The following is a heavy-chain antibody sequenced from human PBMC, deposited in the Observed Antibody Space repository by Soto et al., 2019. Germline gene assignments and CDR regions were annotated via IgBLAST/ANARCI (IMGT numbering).Heavy chain of an antibody. J-gene: IGHJ4*02. D-gene: IGHD1-26*01. V-gene: IGHV4-31*11. CDR1: GGSISSGGYY. Sequence: ASETLSLTCAVSGGSISSGGYYWSWIRQHPGKGLEWIGYIYYSGSTYYNPSLKSRVTISVDTSKNQFSLKLSSVTAADTAVYYCARHENGGTYPLAYWGQGTLVTVSS. CDR2: IYYSGST. CDR3: ARHENGGTYPLAY.